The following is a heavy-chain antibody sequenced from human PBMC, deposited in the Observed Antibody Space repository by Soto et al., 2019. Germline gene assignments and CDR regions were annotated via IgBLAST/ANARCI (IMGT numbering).Heavy chain of an antibody. CDR1: GYTFTSYA. D-gene: IGHD5-12*01. Sequence: ASVKVSCKASGYTFTSYAMHWVRQAPGQRLEWMGWINAGNGNTKYSQKFQGRVTITRDTSASTAYMELSSLRSEDTAIYFCARYESRKYSDYKYGMDVWGQGTTVTVSS. J-gene: IGHJ6*02. V-gene: IGHV1-3*01. CDR3: ARYESRKYSDYKYGMDV. CDR2: INAGNGNT.